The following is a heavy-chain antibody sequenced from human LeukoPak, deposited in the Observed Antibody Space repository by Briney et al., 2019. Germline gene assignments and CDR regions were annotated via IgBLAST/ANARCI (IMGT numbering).Heavy chain of an antibody. CDR3: ARDRWELVRTFDY. CDR1: GYSISSGYY. Sequence: ETLSLTCTVSGYSISSGYYWGWIRQPPGKGLEWIGSIYHSGSTYYNPSLKSRVTISVDTSKNQFSLKLSSVTAADTAVYYCARDRWELVRTFDYWGQGTLVTVSS. J-gene: IGHJ4*02. D-gene: IGHD1-26*01. V-gene: IGHV4-38-2*02. CDR2: IYHSGST.